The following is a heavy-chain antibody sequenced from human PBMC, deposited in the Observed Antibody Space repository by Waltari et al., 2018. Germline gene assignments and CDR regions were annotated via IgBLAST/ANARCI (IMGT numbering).Heavy chain of an antibody. CDR1: GYTFTSYD. Sequence: QVQLVQSGAEVKKPGASVKVSCKASGYTFTSYDINWVRQATGQGLEWMGWMNPNSGNTGYAQKFQGRVTITRNTSISTAYMELSSLRSEDTAVYYCARADIVVVPATSVGYYYYYMDVWGKGTTVTVSS. V-gene: IGHV1-8*03. D-gene: IGHD2-2*01. J-gene: IGHJ6*03. CDR3: ARADIVVVPATSVGYYYYYMDV. CDR2: MNPNSGNT.